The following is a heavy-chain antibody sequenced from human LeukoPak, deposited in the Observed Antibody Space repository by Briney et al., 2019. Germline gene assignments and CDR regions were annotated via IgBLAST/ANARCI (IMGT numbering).Heavy chain of an antibody. CDR2: IRYDGSNK. Sequence: GGSLRLSWAASGFTFSSYGMHWVRQAPGKGLEWVAFIRYDGSNKYYADSVKGRFTISRDNSKNTLYLQMHSLRAEDTAVYYCAKGSGAHCSSTSCYANYYYYYMDVWGKGTTVTISS. J-gene: IGHJ6*03. V-gene: IGHV3-30*02. D-gene: IGHD2-2*01. CDR1: GFTFSSYG. CDR3: AKGSGAHCSSTSCYANYYYYYMDV.